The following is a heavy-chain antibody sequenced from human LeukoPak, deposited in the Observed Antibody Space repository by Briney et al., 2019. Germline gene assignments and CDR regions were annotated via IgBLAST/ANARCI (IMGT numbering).Heavy chain of an antibody. V-gene: IGHV1-2*02. Sequence: ASVKVSCKASGHTFTNYYMHWVRQAPGQGLEWMGWINPNSGDTNYSQKFQGRVSMTRDTSINTAYMELSRLTSDDTAVYYCARDLYSSGWTDAFDIWGQGTMVTVSS. J-gene: IGHJ3*02. CDR1: GHTFTNYY. CDR2: INPNSGDT. D-gene: IGHD6-19*01. CDR3: ARDLYSSGWTDAFDI.